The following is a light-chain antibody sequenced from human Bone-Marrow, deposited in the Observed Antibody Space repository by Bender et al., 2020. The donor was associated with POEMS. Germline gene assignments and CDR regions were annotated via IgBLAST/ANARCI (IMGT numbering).Light chain of an antibody. CDR3: SSYTRGKTLV. V-gene: IGLV2-14*01. CDR2: DVT. Sequence: QSALTQPASVSGSPGQSITISCTGTSSDVGTYNYVSWYQQHPGKAPKLMIYDVTIRPSGVSDRFSASKSGNTASLTISGLRAEDGADYYCSSYTRGKTLVFGGGTKLTVL. J-gene: IGLJ2*01. CDR1: SSDVGTYNY.